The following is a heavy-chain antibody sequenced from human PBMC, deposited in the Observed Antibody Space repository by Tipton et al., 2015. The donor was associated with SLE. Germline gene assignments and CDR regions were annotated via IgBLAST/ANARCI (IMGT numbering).Heavy chain of an antibody. CDR2: IYYSGST. V-gene: IGHV4-39*07. D-gene: IGHD2-2*02. Sequence: TLSLTCTVSGGSISSSSYYWGWIRQSPGKGLEWIGSIYYSGSTYYNPSLKSRVTVSADTSKNQFSLKLSSVTAADTAVYYCARDRDIVLEPVPTPPAFDIWGQGTMVTVSS. CDR3: ARDRDIVLEPVPTPPAFDI. CDR1: GGSISSSSYY. J-gene: IGHJ3*02.